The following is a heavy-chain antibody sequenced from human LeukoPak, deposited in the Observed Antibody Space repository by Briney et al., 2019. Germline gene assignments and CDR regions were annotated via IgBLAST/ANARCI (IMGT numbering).Heavy chain of an antibody. V-gene: IGHV1-18*01. J-gene: IGHJ4*02. CDR2: ISAYNGNT. CDR3: ARDRTPFGEFDLDY. Sequence: ASVKVSCKASGYTFTSYGISWVRQAPGQGLEWMGWISAYNGNTNYAQKLQGRVTMTTDTSTSTAYMELRSLRSDDTAVYYCARDRTPFGEFDLDYWGQGTLVTVSS. D-gene: IGHD3-10*01. CDR1: GYTFTSYG.